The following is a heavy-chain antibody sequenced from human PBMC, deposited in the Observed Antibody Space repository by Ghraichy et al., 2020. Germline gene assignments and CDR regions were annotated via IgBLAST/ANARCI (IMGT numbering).Heavy chain of an antibody. CDR1: GGSISSYY. CDR3: ARTKYYYGSGAGAFDI. CDR2: IYYSGST. J-gene: IGHJ3*02. V-gene: IGHV4-59*01. D-gene: IGHD3-10*01. Sequence: SETLSLTCTVSGGSISSYYWSWIRQPPGKGLEWIGYIYYSGSTNYNPSLKSRVTISVDTSKNQFSLKLSSVTAADTAVYYCARTKYYYGSGAGAFDIWGQGTMVTVSS.